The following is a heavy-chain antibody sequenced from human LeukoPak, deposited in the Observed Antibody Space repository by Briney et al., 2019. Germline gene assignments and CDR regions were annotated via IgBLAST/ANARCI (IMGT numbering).Heavy chain of an antibody. Sequence: GGSLRLSCAASGFTFSSYGMHWVRQAPGKGLEWVAFIRYDGSNKYYADSVKGRLTISRDNSKNTLYLQMNSLRAEDTAVYYCAKGGYYYGSGSSRDWFDPWGQGTLVTVSS. CDR1: GFTFSSYG. J-gene: IGHJ5*02. D-gene: IGHD3-10*01. V-gene: IGHV3-30*02. CDR3: AKGGYYYGSGSSRDWFDP. CDR2: IRYDGSNK.